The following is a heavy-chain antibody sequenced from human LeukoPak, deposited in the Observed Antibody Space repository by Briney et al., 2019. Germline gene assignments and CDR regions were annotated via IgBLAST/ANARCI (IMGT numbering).Heavy chain of an antibody. CDR1: GYTFTSYG. D-gene: IGHD3-9*01. CDR3: ARDWDILTGLDVSDI. Sequence: GASVKVSCKASGYTFTSYGISWVRQAPGQGLEWMGWISTYNGDTNYAQKLQGRVTMTTDTSTNTAYMELRSLRSDDTAVYYCARDWDILTGLDVSDIWGQGTMVTVSS. V-gene: IGHV1-18*01. CDR2: ISTYNGDT. J-gene: IGHJ3*02.